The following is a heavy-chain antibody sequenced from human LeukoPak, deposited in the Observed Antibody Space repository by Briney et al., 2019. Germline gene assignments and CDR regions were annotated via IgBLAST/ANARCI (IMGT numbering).Heavy chain of an antibody. CDR2: ISGSGGST. D-gene: IGHD1-14*01. CDR3: AKDYNWNHQFGY. J-gene: IGHJ4*02. Sequence: GGSLRLSCAASGFTFSSYVMSWVRQAPGKGLEWVSAISGSGGSTYYADSVKGRFTISRDNSKNTLYLQMNSLRAEDTAVYYCAKDYNWNHQFGYWGQGTLVTVSS. CDR1: GFTFSSYV. V-gene: IGHV3-23*01.